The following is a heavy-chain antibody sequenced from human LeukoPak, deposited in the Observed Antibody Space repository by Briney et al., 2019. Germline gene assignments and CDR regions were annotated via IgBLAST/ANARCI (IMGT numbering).Heavy chain of an antibody. Sequence: GGSLRLSCAASGFTFSSYGMHWVRQAPGKGLEWVAFIRYDGSNEYHGDSVKGRFTISRDSSKNTLYLQMNSLRAEDTAVYYCAKDAKFRYSSSWYYFDYWGQGTLVTVSS. CDR3: AKDAKFRYSSSWYYFDY. CDR1: GFTFSSYG. V-gene: IGHV3-30*02. CDR2: IRYDGSNE. D-gene: IGHD6-13*01. J-gene: IGHJ4*02.